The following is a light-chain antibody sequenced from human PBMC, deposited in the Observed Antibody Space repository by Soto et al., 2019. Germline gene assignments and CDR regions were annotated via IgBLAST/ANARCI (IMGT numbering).Light chain of an antibody. CDR2: GTS. CDR3: QQFGMSGYT. J-gene: IGKJ2*01. CDR1: QSVSSSY. V-gene: IGKV3-20*01. Sequence: EIVLTQSPGTLSLSPGERATLSCRASQSVSSSYLAWYQQKPGQAPRLLMYGTSSRATGIPDRFSGSGSGTDFTLTISRLEPEEFAVYYCQQFGMSGYTVGEGNKLEIK.